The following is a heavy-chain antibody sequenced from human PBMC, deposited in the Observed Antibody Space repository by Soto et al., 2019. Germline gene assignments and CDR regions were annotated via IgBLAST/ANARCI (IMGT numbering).Heavy chain of an antibody. D-gene: IGHD6-19*01. J-gene: IGHJ5*02. CDR2: INHSGST. V-gene: IGHV4-34*01. CDR1: GGSFSGYY. Sequence: SETLSLTSAVYGGSFSGYYWSWIRQPPGKGLEWIGEINHSGSTNYNPSLKSRVAISVDTSKNQFSLKLSSVTAADTAVYYCARAGYSAMYSRGWYGDWFDPWGQGTLVTV. CDR3: ARAGYSAMYSRGWYGDWFDP.